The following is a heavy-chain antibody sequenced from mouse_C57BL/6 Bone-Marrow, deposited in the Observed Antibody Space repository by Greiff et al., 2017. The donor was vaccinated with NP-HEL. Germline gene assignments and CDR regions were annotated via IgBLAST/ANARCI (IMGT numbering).Heavy chain of an antibody. V-gene: IGHV14-4*01. CDR3: TLANWDAWFAY. J-gene: IGHJ3*01. CDR1: GFNIKDDY. CDR2: IDPENGDT. D-gene: IGHD4-1*01. Sequence: EVQRVESGAELVRPGASVKLSCTASGFNIKDDYMHWVKQRPEQGLEWIGWIDPENGDTEYASKFPGKATITADTSSNTAYLQLSSLTSEDTAVDYCTLANWDAWFAYWGQGTLVTVSA.